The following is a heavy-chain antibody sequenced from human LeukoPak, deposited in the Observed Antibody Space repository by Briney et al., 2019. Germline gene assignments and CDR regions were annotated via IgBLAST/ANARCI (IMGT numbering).Heavy chain of an antibody. D-gene: IGHD3-10*01. CDR3: ARVSTMVRGPPGY. CDR2: IIPKFGPA. J-gene: IGHJ4*02. V-gene: IGHV1-69*13. CDR1: GGTFSTSS. Sequence: SVKVSCKASGGTFSTSSISWVRQAPGQWLEWMGGIIPKFGPANYAQKFQGRVTITADVSTSTAYMELSSLRSEDTAVYYCARVSTMVRGPPGYWGQGTLVTVSS.